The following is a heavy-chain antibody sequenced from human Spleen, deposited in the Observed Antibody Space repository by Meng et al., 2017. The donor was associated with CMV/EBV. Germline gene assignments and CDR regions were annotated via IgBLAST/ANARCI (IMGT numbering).Heavy chain of an antibody. CDR2: ISYDGSNK. V-gene: IGHV3-30*04. J-gene: IGHJ6*02. Sequence: GESLKISCAASGFTFSYYAMHWVRQAPGKGLEWVAVISYDGSNKYHADSVKGRFTISRDNSKNTLYLQMNSLRAEDTAVYYCARETHNEFWNGYLYYGMDVWGQGTAVTVSS. D-gene: IGHD3-3*01. CDR3: ARETHNEFWNGYLYYGMDV. CDR1: GFTFSYYA.